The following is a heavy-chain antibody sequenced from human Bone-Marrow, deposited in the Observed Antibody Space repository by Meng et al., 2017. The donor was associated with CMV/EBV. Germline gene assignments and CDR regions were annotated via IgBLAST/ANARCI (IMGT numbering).Heavy chain of an antibody. CDR2: IIPILGIA. CDR3: ASVSSIAARPFDH. CDR1: GGTFSSYT. V-gene: IGHV1-69*02. D-gene: IGHD6-6*01. J-gene: IGHJ4*02. Sequence: SVKVSCKASGGTFSSYTISWVRQAPGQGLEWMGRIIPILGIANYAQKFQGRVTITAGKSTSTAYMELSSLRSEDTAVYYCASVSSIAARPFDHWGQGTLVTVSS.